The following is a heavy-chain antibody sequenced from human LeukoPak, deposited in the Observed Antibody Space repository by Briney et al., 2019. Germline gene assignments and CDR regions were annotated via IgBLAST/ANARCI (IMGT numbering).Heavy chain of an antibody. CDR1: GFTFSSYE. Sequence: PGGSLRLSCAASGFTFSSYEINWVRQAPGKGLEWVAVIWYDGSNKYYADSVKGRFTISRDNSKNTLYLQMNSLRAEDTAVYYCARDGSSGWYWVDYWGQGTLVTVSS. V-gene: IGHV3-33*08. D-gene: IGHD6-19*01. CDR2: IWYDGSNK. J-gene: IGHJ4*02. CDR3: ARDGSSGWYWVDY.